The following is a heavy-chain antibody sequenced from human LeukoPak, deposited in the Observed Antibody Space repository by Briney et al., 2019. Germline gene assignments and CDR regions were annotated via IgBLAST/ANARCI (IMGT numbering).Heavy chain of an antibody. V-gene: IGHV1-46*01. CDR2: INPSGGST. J-gene: IGHJ6*03. Sequence: ASVKVSCKASGYTFTSYYMHWVRQAPGQGLEWMGIINPSGGSTSYAQKFQGRVTMTRNTSISTAYMELSSLRSEDTAVYYCARGPSSGWFYYYYYMDVWGKGTTVTVSS. CDR3: ARGPSSGWFYYYYYMDV. D-gene: IGHD6-19*01. CDR1: GYTFTSYY.